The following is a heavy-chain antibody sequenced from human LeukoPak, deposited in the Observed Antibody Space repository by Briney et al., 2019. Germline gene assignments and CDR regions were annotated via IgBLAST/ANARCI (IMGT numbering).Heavy chain of an antibody. CDR1: GGSFSGYY. CDR3: ARGWYYGSGSYYDRSRGKPYYFDY. J-gene: IGHJ4*02. D-gene: IGHD3-10*01. Sequence: PSETLSLTCAVYGGSFSGYYWSWIRQPPGKGLEWIGEINHSGSTNYNPSLKSQVTISVDTSKNQFSLKLSSVTAADTAVYYCARGWYYGSGSYYDRSRGKPYYFDYWGQGTLVTVSS. V-gene: IGHV4-34*01. CDR2: INHSGST.